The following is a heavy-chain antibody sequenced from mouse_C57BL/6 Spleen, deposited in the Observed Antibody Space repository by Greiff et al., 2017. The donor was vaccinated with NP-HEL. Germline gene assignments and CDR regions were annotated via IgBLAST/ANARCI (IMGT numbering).Heavy chain of an antibody. D-gene: IGHD2-3*01. V-gene: IGHV1-42*01. J-gene: IGHJ4*01. Sequence: VQLQQSGPELVKPGASVKISCKASGYSFTGYYMNWVKQSPEKSLEWIGEINPSTGGTTYNQKFKAKATLTVDKSSSTAYMQLKSLTSEDSAVYYCARCYEDAMDYWGQGTSVTVSS. CDR3: ARCYEDAMDY. CDR1: GYSFTGYY. CDR2: INPSTGGT.